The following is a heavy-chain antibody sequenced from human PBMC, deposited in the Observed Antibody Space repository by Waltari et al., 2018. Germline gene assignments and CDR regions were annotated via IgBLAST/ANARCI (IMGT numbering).Heavy chain of an antibody. Sequence: QVQLQESGPGLVKPSETLSLTCTVSGGSISSYYWSWIRQPPGKGLEWIGYIYYSGSTNYNPSLKSRVTISVDTSKNQFSLKLSSVTAADTAVYYCARGQLWFGEQFDYWGQGTLVTVSS. CDR3: ARGQLWFGEQFDY. V-gene: IGHV4-59*01. CDR1: GGSISSYY. CDR2: IYYSGST. D-gene: IGHD3-10*01. J-gene: IGHJ4*02.